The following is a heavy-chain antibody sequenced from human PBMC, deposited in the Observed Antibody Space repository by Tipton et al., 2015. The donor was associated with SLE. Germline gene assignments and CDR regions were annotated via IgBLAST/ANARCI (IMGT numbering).Heavy chain of an antibody. CDR3: VRQEEQLGRVDY. Sequence: QSGAEVKKPGESLKISCKGSGYSFTNYWIGWVRQMPGRGLESMGIIYPGDSDTTYSPSFQGQVIISVDKSISTAYLQWGSLQASDTAMYYCVRQEEQLGRVDYWGQGTLVTVSS. J-gene: IGHJ4*02. D-gene: IGHD6-6*01. CDR2: IYPGDSDT. CDR1: GYSFTNYW. V-gene: IGHV5-51*01.